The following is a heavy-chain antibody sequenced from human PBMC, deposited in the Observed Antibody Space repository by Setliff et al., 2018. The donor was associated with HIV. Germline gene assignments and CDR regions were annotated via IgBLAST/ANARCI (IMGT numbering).Heavy chain of an antibody. CDR3: ARDGHYFDFWDGSYYYHGMDA. Sequence: GESLTISCIGSGFTLSSHWMSWVRQAPGKGLEWVANIKYDGSEQHYVDSVKGRFTISRDNVNNSMYLEMNSLRAEDTALYYCARDGHYFDFWDGSYYYHGMDAWGQGTTVTVSS. J-gene: IGHJ6*02. D-gene: IGHD3-3*01. CDR2: IKYDGSEQ. CDR1: GFTLSSHW. V-gene: IGHV3-7*01.